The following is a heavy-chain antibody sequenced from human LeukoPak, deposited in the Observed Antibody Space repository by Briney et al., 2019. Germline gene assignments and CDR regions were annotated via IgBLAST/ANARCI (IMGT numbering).Heavy chain of an antibody. Sequence: GESLKISCKGSGYSFTSYWIGWVRQMPGKGLEWMGIIYPGDSDTRYSPSFQGQVTISADKSISTAYLQWSSLKASDTAMYYCARRGGGYCSSTSCYGNWFDPWGQGTLVTVSS. D-gene: IGHD2-2*01. J-gene: IGHJ5*02. CDR1: GYSFTSYW. CDR2: IYPGDSDT. CDR3: ARRGGGYCSSTSCYGNWFDP. V-gene: IGHV5-51*01.